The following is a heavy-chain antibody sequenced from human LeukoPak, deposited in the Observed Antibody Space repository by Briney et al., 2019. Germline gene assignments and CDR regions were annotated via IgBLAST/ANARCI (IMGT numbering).Heavy chain of an antibody. D-gene: IGHD3-3*01. J-gene: IGHJ5*02. CDR1: GYSISSGYY. Sequence: SETLSLTCTVSGYSISSGYYWGWIRQPPGKGLEWIGSIYHSGSTYYNPSLKSRVTISVDTSKNQFSLKLSSVTAADTAVYYCARQVTHYDFWSGQSPIDPWGQGTLVTVSS. V-gene: IGHV4-38-2*02. CDR3: ARQVTHYDFWSGQSPIDP. CDR2: IYHSGST.